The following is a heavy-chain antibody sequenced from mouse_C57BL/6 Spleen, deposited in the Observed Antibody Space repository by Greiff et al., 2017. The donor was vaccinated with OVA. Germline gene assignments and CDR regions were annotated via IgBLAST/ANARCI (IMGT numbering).Heavy chain of an antibody. CDR3: ARARGYGNYGNFDV. J-gene: IGHJ1*03. V-gene: IGHV7-3*01. CDR2: IRNKANGYTT. CDR1: GFTFTDYY. D-gene: IGHD2-10*02. Sequence: EVKLVESGGGLVQPGGSLSLSCAASGFTFTDYYMSWVRQPPGKALEWLGFIRNKANGYTTEYSASVKGRFTISRDNSQSILYLQMNALRAEDSATYYCARARGYGNYGNFDVWGTGTTVTVSS.